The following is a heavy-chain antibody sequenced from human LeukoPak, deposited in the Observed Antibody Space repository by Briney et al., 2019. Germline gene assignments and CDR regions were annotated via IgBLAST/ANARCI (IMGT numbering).Heavy chain of an antibody. CDR2: IIPIFGTA. D-gene: IGHD5-18*01. CDR3: ARGGYSYATFDY. CDR1: GGTFSSYA. Sequence: ASVKVSCKASGGTFSSYAISWVRQAPGQGLEWMGGIIPIFGTANYAQKSQGRVTITADKSTSTAYMELSSLRSEDTAVYYCARGGYSYATFDYWGQGTLVTVSS. V-gene: IGHV1-69*06. J-gene: IGHJ4*02.